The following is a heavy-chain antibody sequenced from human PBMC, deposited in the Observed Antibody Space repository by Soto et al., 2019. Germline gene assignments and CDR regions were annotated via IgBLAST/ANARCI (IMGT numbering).Heavy chain of an antibody. CDR2: IYYSGST. CDR1: GGSISSSSYY. D-gene: IGHD3-10*01. J-gene: IGHJ5*02. Sequence: SETLSLTCTVSGGSISSSSYYWGWIRQPPGKGLEWIGSIYYSGSTYYNPSLKSRVTISVDTSKNLFSLKLSSVTSADTAVYYCARPQTYYYGSGSYSGWFDPWGQGTLVTVSS. CDR3: ARPQTYYYGSGSYSGWFDP. V-gene: IGHV4-39*01.